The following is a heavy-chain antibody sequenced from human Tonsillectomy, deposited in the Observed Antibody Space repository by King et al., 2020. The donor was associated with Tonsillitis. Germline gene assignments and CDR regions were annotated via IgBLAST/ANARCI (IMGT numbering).Heavy chain of an antibody. Sequence: QLQESGPGLVKPSETLSLTCTVSGGSLSSYYCSWVREPPGKGLEWIWYIYYRGITNYNPSPKSRVTISVDTSKNQLSLKLSSVTAADTAVYYCARSPPLECFDYWGQGTLVTVSS. CDR3: ARSPPLECFDY. J-gene: IGHJ4*02. CDR2: IYYRGIT. D-gene: IGHD3-3*01. V-gene: IGHV4-59*01. CDR1: GGSLSSYY.